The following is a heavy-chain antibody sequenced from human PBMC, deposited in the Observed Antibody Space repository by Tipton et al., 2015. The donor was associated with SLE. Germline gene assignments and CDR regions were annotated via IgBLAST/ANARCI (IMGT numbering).Heavy chain of an antibody. CDR3: AREDISSESIDY. Sequence: GLVKPSETLSLTCAVYGESFSEYHWSWIRQPPGKGLEWIGETSHSGNTNYNPSLESRLTISIDTSKNQISLRLTSVTAVDTAVYYCAREDISSESIDYWGQGTLVTVSS. D-gene: IGHD6-6*01. CDR2: TSHSGNT. CDR1: GESFSEYH. V-gene: IGHV4-34*01. J-gene: IGHJ4*02.